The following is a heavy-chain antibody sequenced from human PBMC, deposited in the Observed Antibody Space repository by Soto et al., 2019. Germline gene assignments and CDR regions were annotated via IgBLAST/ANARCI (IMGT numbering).Heavy chain of an antibody. V-gene: IGHV4-59*02. Sequence: PSETLSLTCTVSGGSVSSHYWNWIRQPPGKGLEWIGHISYSGITHYNPSLKSRVTISIDTSGNQFSLKLSSLTAADTAMYYCARTWASSGQNFDYWGQGTLVTVSS. CDR1: GGSVSSHY. J-gene: IGHJ4*02. D-gene: IGHD3-22*01. CDR3: ARTWASSGQNFDY. CDR2: ISYSGIT.